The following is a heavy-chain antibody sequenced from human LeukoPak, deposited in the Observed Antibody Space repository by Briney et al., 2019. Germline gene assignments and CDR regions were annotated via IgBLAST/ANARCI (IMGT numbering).Heavy chain of an antibody. CDR3: ARAANQLQWYGLDV. J-gene: IGHJ6*02. V-gene: IGHV4-34*01. CDR1: GGSFSGYY. Sequence: SETLSLTSAVYGGSFSGYYWNWIRQPPGKGLEWIGEIDHSGSTIHNPPLKSRVTISVDTSKNQFSLKLSSVTAADTAVYYCARAANQLQWYGLDVWGQGTTVTVSS. CDR2: IDHSGST. D-gene: IGHD2-2*01.